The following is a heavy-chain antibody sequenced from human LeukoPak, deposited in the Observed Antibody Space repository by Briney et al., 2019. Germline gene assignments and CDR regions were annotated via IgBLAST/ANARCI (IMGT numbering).Heavy chain of an antibody. Sequence: GESLKISCKGSGYRFTSYWIVWVRQMPGKGLEWMGMIYLGDSDTRYSPSFEGPVTRSADKSTATAYLQWSGLNASDTAMYYCARHISDCGGDCPFDYWGQGTLVTVSS. D-gene: IGHD2-21*02. J-gene: IGHJ4*02. V-gene: IGHV5-51*01. CDR2: IYLGDSDT. CDR1: GYRFTSYW. CDR3: ARHISDCGGDCPFDY.